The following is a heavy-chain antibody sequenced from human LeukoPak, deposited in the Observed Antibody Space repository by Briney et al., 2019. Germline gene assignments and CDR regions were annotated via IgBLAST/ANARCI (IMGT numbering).Heavy chain of an antibody. V-gene: IGHV4-39*01. D-gene: IGHD3-16*02. Sequence: PSETLSLTCTVSGGSISSSSYNWGWIRQPPGKGLGWIGSIYYSGSTYYNPSLKSRVTISVDTSKNQFSLKLSSVTAADTAVYYCARRIMITFGGVIAQDYWGQGTLVTVSS. CDR3: ARRIMITFGGVIAQDY. CDR2: IYYSGST. J-gene: IGHJ4*02. CDR1: GGSISSSSYN.